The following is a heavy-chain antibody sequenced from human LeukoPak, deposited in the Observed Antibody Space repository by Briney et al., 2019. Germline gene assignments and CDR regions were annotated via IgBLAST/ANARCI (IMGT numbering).Heavy chain of an antibody. CDR3: ARDRPQTPGVITPTFDY. V-gene: IGHV1-2*02. CDR2: INPNSGRA. CDR1: GYTFTNYY. Sequence: ASVKVSCKASGYTFTNYYMHWVRQAPGQGLEWMGWINPNSGRATYAQKFQGRVTMTRDTSISTAYMELSSLRSDDTAVYHCARDRPQTPGVITPTFDYWGQGTLVTVSS. J-gene: IGHJ4*02. D-gene: IGHD1-14*01.